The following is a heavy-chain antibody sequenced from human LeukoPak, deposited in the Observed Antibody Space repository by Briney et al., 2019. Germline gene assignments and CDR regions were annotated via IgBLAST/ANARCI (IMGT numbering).Heavy chain of an antibody. Sequence: GGSLRLSCAASGFTFSSYSMNWVRQAPGKGLEWVSYISSSSSTIYYADSVKGRFTISRDNSKNTLYLQMNSLRAEDTAVYYCAGAVVEFYGMDVWGQGTTVTVSS. V-gene: IGHV3-48*01. CDR3: AGAVVEFYGMDV. CDR2: ISSSSSTI. J-gene: IGHJ6*02. CDR1: GFTFSSYS. D-gene: IGHD3-22*01.